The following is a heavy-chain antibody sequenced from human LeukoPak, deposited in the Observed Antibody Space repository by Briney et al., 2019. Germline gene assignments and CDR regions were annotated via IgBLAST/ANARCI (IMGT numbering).Heavy chain of an antibody. Sequence: RASVKASCKASGYTFTSYGISWVRQAPGQGLEWMGWISAYNGNTNYAQKLQGRVTMTTDTSTSTAYMELSRLRSDDTAVYYCARDSLPAAKYYYYYYYMDVWGKGTTVTISS. CDR1: GYTFTSYG. CDR2: ISAYNGNT. V-gene: IGHV1-18*01. D-gene: IGHD2-2*01. CDR3: ARDSLPAAKYYYYYYYMDV. J-gene: IGHJ6*03.